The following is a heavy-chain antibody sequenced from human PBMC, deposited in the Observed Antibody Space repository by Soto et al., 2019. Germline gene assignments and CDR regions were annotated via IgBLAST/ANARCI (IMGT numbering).Heavy chain of an antibody. CDR2: IYYSGST. CDR3: ARRIGVVAARYWYFDL. V-gene: IGHV4-59*08. CDR1: GGSISSYY. Sequence: QVQLQASGPGLVKPSETLSLTCTVSGGSISSYYWSWIRQPPGKGLEWIGYIYYSGSTNYNPSLKGRVTISVGTSKNQCSLELSSVTAADTAVYDCARRIGVVAARYWYFDLWGRGTLVAVSS. J-gene: IGHJ2*01. D-gene: IGHD2-15*01.